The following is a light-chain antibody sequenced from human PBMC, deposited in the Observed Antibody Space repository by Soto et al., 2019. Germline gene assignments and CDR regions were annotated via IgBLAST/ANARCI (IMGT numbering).Light chain of an antibody. V-gene: IGKV1-5*01. Sequence: DIQMTQSPSTLSASVGDRVTITCRASQSISSWLAWYQQKPGKAPKLLIYDASSLESGVLSRFSGSGSGTEFTLTLSSLQPDDFATYYCQQYNSYPWTFGQGTKVDIK. J-gene: IGKJ1*01. CDR3: QQYNSYPWT. CDR1: QSISSW. CDR2: DAS.